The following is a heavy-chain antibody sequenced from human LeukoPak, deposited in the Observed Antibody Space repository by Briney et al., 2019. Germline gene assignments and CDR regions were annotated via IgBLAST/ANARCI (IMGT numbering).Heavy chain of an antibody. CDR3: ARGRGTDF. V-gene: IGHV3-7*01. CDR1: GFTFSSSW. Sequence: GGSLRLSCAASGFTFSSSWMSWVRQAPGKGLEWVANIKQDGSEKYYVDSVKGRFAISRDNAKNALFLQMNSLRAEDTAVYYCARGRGTDFWGQGTLVTVSS. D-gene: IGHD1-26*01. CDR2: IKQDGSEK. J-gene: IGHJ4*02.